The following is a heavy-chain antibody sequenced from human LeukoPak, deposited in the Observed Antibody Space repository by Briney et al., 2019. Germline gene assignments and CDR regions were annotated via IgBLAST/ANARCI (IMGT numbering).Heavy chain of an antibody. V-gene: IGHV3-23*01. CDR1: GFSFGSYA. CDR3: AREGIVGVITD. D-gene: IGHD1-26*01. J-gene: IGHJ4*02. CDR2: ITRSGGNT. Sequence: PGGSLRLSCTAPGFSFGSYAMSWVRKAPGKGLEWVSAITRSGGNTYFTDSMKGRFTISRDTSKKTLYLQMSSLRAEDTAIYYCAREGIVGVITDWGQGTLVTVSS.